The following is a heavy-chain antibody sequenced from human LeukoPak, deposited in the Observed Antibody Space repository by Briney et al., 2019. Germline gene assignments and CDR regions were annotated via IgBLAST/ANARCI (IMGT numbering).Heavy chain of an antibody. CDR2: IISSGGST. V-gene: IGHV3-23*01. Sequence: GPLSLSFAASGFTFSSYAMSWVRPGPGKGVEWVSAIISSGGSTYYSDSVKGRFTISRDNSKNTLYLQMNSLRAEDTAVYYCAKVVVVVVAATEGDYFDYWGQGTLVTVSS. CDR1: GFTFSSYA. D-gene: IGHD2-15*01. CDR3: AKVVVVVVAATEGDYFDY. J-gene: IGHJ4*02.